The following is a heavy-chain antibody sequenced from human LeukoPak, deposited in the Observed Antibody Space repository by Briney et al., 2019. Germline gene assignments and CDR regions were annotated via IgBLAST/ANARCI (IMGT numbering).Heavy chain of an antibody. CDR3: ARGGSSGSLDY. CDR1: GDSISDYY. D-gene: IGHD6-19*01. V-gene: IGHV4-34*01. Sequence: SETLSLTCTVSGDSISDYYCTWIRQPPGKGLEWIGEINHSGSTNYNPSLKSRVTISVDTSKNQFSLKLSSVTAADTAVYNCARGGSSGSLDYWGQGTLVTVSS. J-gene: IGHJ4*02. CDR2: INHSGST.